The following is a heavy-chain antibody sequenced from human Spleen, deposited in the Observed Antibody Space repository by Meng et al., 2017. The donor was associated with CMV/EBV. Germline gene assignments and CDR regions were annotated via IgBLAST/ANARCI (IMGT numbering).Heavy chain of an antibody. J-gene: IGHJ6*02. V-gene: IGHV1-2*02. Sequence: ASVKVSCKPSGHTFTGYFIHWVRQAPGQGLQWMGWINPNSGATNYAQKFQGRVTMTRDTSITTAYMELRSLRSDDTAIYYCARTYDILKDGLDVWGPGTTVTVSS. CDR2: INPNSGAT. CDR3: ARTYDILKDGLDV. CDR1: GHTFTGYF. D-gene: IGHD3-9*01.